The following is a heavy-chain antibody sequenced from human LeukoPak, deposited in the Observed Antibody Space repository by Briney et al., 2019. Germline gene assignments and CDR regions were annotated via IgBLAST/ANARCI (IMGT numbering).Heavy chain of an antibody. D-gene: IGHD3-10*01. CDR1: GFTVSSNY. J-gene: IGHJ4*02. CDR2: IYSGGST. V-gene: IGHV3-53*01. Sequence: GGSLRLSCAASGFTVSSNYMSWVRQAPGKGLEWVSVIYSGGSTYYADSVKGRFTISRDNSKNTLYLQMNSLRAEDTAVYYCARDRKHYGSGFDYWGQGTLVTVSS. CDR3: ARDRKHYGSGFDY.